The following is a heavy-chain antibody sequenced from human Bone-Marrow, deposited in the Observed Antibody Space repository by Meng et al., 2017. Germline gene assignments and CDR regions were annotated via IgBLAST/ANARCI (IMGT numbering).Heavy chain of an antibody. V-gene: IGHV1-46*01. CDR1: GYTFTSYY. J-gene: IGHJ4*02. Sequence: QVTLVESGAEVKKPGASVKVYCKASGYTFTSYYMHWVRQAPGQGLEWMGIINPSGGSTSYAQKFQGRVTMTRDTSTSTVYMELSSLRSEDTAVYYCARVQSSGWSPGYWGQGTLVTVSS. CDR2: INPSGGST. D-gene: IGHD6-19*01. CDR3: ARVQSSGWSPGY.